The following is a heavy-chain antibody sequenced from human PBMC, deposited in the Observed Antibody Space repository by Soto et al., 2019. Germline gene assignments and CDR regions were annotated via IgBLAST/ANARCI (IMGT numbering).Heavy chain of an antibody. CDR3: ARQTRYYDILTGQQYYYYYYGMDV. J-gene: IGHJ6*02. CDR1: GGSISSGGYY. CDR2: IYYSGST. V-gene: IGHV4-31*03. Sequence: PSETLSLTCTVSGGSISSGGYYWSWIRLHPGKGLEWIGYIYYSGSTYYNPSLKSRVTISVDTSKNQFSLKLSSVTAADTAVYYCARQTRYYDILTGQQYYYYYYGMDVWGQGTTVTVSS. D-gene: IGHD3-9*01.